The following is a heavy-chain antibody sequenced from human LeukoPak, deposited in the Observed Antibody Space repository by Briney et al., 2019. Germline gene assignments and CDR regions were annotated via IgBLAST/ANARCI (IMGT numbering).Heavy chain of an antibody. D-gene: IGHD3-22*01. Sequence: PGGSPRLSSAASLFTSCIAWMSGVRETPGKGLEGVGRFKSKTDGGTTDYAPPVTDRFTISRDESKNKLYLQMNSMTTEDTAVYYCTSDLRGSGCPDHAFDIWGQGTMVTVS. J-gene: IGHJ3*02. CDR2: FKSKTDGGTT. CDR1: LFTSCIAW. V-gene: IGHV3-15*01. CDR3: TSDLRGSGCPDHAFDI.